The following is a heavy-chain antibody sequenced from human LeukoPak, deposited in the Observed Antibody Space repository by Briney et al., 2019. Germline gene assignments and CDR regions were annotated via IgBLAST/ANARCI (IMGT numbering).Heavy chain of an antibody. Sequence: PSETLSLTCTXXGXXXXSSSYYWGWIRQPPGKGLEWIGSIYYSGSTYYNPSLKSRVTMSVDTSKNQFSLKLSSVTAADTAVYYCARPTAQGSYGYGGFDYWGQGTLVTVSS. CDR2: IYYSGST. D-gene: IGHD5-18*01. V-gene: IGHV4-39*01. J-gene: IGHJ4*02. CDR1: GXXXXSSSYY. CDR3: ARPTAQGSYGYGGFDY.